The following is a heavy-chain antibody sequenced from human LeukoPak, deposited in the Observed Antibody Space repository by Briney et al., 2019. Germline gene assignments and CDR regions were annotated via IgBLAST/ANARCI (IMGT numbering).Heavy chain of an antibody. CDR3: ARDMAPDTAMVSLDY. CDR2: IIPIFGTA. D-gene: IGHD5-18*01. CDR1: GGTFSSYA. J-gene: IGHJ4*02. V-gene: IGHV1-69*13. Sequence: SVTVSCKASGGTFSSYAISWVRQAPGQGLEWMGGIIPIFGTANYAQKFQGRVTITADESTSTAYMELSSLRSEDTAVYYCARDMAPDTAMVSLDYWGQGTLVTVSS.